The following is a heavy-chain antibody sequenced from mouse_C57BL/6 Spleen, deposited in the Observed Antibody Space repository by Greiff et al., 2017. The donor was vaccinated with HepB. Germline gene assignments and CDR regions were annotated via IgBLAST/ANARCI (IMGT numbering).Heavy chain of an antibody. D-gene: IGHD6-5*01. J-gene: IGHJ4*01. CDR3: TRALPNYYAMDY. CDR1: GYTFTDYE. V-gene: IGHV1-15*01. CDR2: IDPETGGT. Sequence: QVQLQQSGAELVRPGASVTLSCKASGYTFTDYEMHWVKQTPVHGLEWIGAIDPETGGTAYNQKCKGKAILTADKSSSTAYMELRSLTSEDSAVYYCTRALPNYYAMDYWGQGTSVTVSS.